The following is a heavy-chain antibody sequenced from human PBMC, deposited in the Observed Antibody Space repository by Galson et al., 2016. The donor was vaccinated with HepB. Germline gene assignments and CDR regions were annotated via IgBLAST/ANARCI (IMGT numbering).Heavy chain of an antibody. CDR2: ISRGGTYT. CDR1: GFPFNTYA. V-gene: IGHV3-21*01. CDR3: ASERLDSSGYSYPDAFEI. J-gene: IGHJ3*02. Sequence: SLRLSCAASGFPFNTYAMTWVRQAPGKGLDWVSCISRGGTYTYYADSVKGRFTVSRDNAKNSLYLQMNNLRAEDTALYYCASERLDSSGYSYPDAFEIWGLGTMVTVSS. D-gene: IGHD3-22*01.